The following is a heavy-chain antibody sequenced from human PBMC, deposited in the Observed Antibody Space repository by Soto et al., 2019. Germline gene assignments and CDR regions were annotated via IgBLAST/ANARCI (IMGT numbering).Heavy chain of an antibody. V-gene: IGHV4-34*01. CDR2: INHSGST. CDR3: ASSSSRHYYDSSGFSRLTY. D-gene: IGHD3-22*01. CDR1: GGSFSGYY. J-gene: IGHJ4*02. Sequence: PSEILSLTCAVYGGSFSGYYWSWIRQPPGKGLEWIGEINHSGSTNYNPSLKSRVTISVDTSKNQFSLKLSSVTAADTAVYYCASSSSRHYYDSSGFSRLTYWGQGTLVTVSS.